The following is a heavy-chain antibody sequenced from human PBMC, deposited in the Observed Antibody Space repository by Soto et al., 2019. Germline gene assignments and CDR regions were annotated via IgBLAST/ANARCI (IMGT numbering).Heavy chain of an antibody. Sequence: QVQLVESGGGVVQPGRSLRLSCAASGFTFSSYGMHWVRQAPGKGLEWVAVISYDGSNKYYADSVKGRFTISRDNSKKTLYLQMNGLRAEDTVVYYCAKDSAGKVTYYYGRAVWGKGTPVTVS. CDR3: AKDSAGKVTYYYGRAV. CDR2: ISYDGSNK. J-gene: IGHJ6*04. V-gene: IGHV3-30*18. CDR1: GFTFSSYG. D-gene: IGHD4-4*01.